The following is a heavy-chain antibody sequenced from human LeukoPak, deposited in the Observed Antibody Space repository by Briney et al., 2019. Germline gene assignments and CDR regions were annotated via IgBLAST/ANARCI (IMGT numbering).Heavy chain of an antibody. D-gene: IGHD3-10*01. V-gene: IGHV1-69*04. J-gene: IGHJ3*02. Sequence: ASVKDSCKASGGTFSSYTISWVRQAPGQGLEWMGRIIPILGIANYAQKFQGRVTITADKSTSTAYMELSSLRSEDTAVYYCARDYGSGSYPAFDIWGQGTMVTVSS. CDR1: GGTFSSYT. CDR2: IIPILGIA. CDR3: ARDYGSGSYPAFDI.